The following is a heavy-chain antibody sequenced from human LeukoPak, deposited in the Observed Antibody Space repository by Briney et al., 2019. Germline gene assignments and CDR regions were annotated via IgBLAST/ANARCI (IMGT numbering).Heavy chain of an antibody. J-gene: IGHJ3*02. Sequence: GESLKISCKGSGYSFTSYLIGWVRQMPGRGLEWMGIIYPGDSDTRYSPSFQGQVTISADKSISTAYLQWGSLKASDTAMYYCARPGGWYGGAFDIWGQGTMVTVSS. V-gene: IGHV5-51*01. CDR2: IYPGDSDT. D-gene: IGHD6-19*01. CDR1: GYSFTSYL. CDR3: ARPGGWYGGAFDI.